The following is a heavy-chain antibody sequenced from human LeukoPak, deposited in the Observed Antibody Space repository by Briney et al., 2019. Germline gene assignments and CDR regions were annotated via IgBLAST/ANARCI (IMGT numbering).Heavy chain of an antibody. Sequence: GGSLRLSCAASGFTVISNYMSWVRQAPGKGLEWVSVIYGGGSTYYADSVKGRFTISRDNSKNTLYLQMNSLRAEDTAVYYCARETHYYDSSGYYGAFDYWGQGTLVTVSS. V-gene: IGHV3-53*01. CDR3: ARETHYYDSSGYYGAFDY. CDR2: IYGGGST. J-gene: IGHJ4*02. CDR1: GFTVISNY. D-gene: IGHD3-22*01.